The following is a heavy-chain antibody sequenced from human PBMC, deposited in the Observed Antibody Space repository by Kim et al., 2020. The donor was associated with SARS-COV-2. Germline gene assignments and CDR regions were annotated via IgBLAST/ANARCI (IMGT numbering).Heavy chain of an antibody. Sequence: ASVKVSCKASGYTFATYAIQWVRQAPGQMFEWMGWINVGNGNTKYSQNFQGRVTITRDTSANTSYMEMNSLRSEDTAVYYCAITGGSSFHWGQGTLVTVSS. CDR3: AITGGSSFH. J-gene: IGHJ4*02. V-gene: IGHV1-3*01. CDR2: INVGNGNT. D-gene: IGHD1-26*01. CDR1: GYTFATYA.